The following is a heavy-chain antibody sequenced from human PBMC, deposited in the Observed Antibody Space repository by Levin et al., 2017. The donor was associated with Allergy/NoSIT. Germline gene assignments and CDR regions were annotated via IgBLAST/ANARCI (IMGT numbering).Heavy chain of an antibody. CDR3: ARSPAAKLGGYFDY. CDR2: IGLSSSYT. J-gene: IGHJ4*02. CDR1: GFTFSDYY. V-gene: IGHV3-11*03. Sequence: GGSLRLSCAASGFTFSDYYMSWIRQAPGKGLEWVSYIGLSSSYTNYAASVKGRFTISRDNAKNSLYLQMNSLRAEDTAVYYCARSPAAKLGGYFDYWGQGTLVTVSS. D-gene: IGHD2-2*01.